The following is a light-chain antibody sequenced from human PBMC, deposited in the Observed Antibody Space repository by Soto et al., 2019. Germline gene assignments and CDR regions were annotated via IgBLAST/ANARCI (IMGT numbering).Light chain of an antibody. CDR1: SSDVGGYNY. V-gene: IGLV2-14*03. CDR2: DVS. CDR3: SSYTSSSTGV. J-gene: IGLJ2*01. Sequence: QSVPTQPASVSGSPGQSITISCTGTSSDVGGYNYVSWYQQHPGKAPKLMIYDVSYRPSGVSNRFSGSKSGNTASLTISGLQAEDEADYYCSSYTSSSTGVFGGGTKLTVL.